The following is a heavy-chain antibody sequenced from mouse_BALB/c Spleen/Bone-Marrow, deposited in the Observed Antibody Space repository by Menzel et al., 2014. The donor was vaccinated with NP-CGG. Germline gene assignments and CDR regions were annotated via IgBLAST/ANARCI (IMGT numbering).Heavy chain of an antibody. CDR1: GFNIKDTY. V-gene: IGHV14-3*02. J-gene: IGHJ4*01. CDR3: ARYGNGLMDY. D-gene: IGHD2-1*01. Sequence: VQLQQSGAELVKPGASVKLSCTASGFNIKDTYMHWVKQRPEQGLEWIGRIDTANGNTKYDPRFQGKATITADTSSNTAYLQLSSLTSEDTAVYYCARYGNGLMDYWGQGTSVTVSS. CDR2: IDTANGNT.